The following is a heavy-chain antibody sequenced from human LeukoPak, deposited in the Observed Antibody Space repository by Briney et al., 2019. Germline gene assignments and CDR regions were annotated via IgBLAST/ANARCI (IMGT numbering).Heavy chain of an antibody. Sequence: SETLSLTCTDTGGSISSYYWRWIRQPPGKGLLWIGYIYYSGSTNYNPSLKSRVTISVDTSKNQFSLKLSSVTAADTAVYYCAWSSADYYYYGMDVWGQGTTVTVSS. CDR2: IYYSGST. CDR3: AWSSADYYYYGMDV. D-gene: IGHD1-26*01. V-gene: IGHV4-59*08. CDR1: GGSISSYY. J-gene: IGHJ6*02.